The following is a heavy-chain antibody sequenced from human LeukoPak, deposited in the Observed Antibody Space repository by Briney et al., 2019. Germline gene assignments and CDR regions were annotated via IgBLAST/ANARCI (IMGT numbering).Heavy chain of an antibody. V-gene: IGHV5-51*01. CDR3: ARRDGSGSPHFDY. J-gene: IGHJ4*02. D-gene: IGHD3-10*01. CDR1: GYRFSSYW. CDR2: IYHGDSDT. Sequence: GESLKISCKGSGYRFSSYWIGWVRQMPGKGLEWMGIIYHGDSDTRYSPSFQGLVTTSADKSISTAYLQWSSLKASDTAMYFCARRDGSGSPHFDYWGQGTLVTVSS.